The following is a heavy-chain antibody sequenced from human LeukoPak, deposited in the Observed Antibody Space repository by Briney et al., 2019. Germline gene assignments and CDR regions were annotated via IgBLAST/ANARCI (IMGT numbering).Heavy chain of an antibody. CDR1: GYTFTVYY. CDR3: AKGDSSSVPQKGPDY. V-gene: IGHV1-2*02. CDR2: INPNSGGT. Sequence: ASVNVSCKASGYTFTVYYMHWVRQAPGQGLEWMGWINPNSGGTNYAQKFQGRVTMTRDTSISTAYMELSRLRSDDTAVYYCAKGDSSSVPQKGPDYWGQGTLVTVSS. J-gene: IGHJ4*02. D-gene: IGHD6-13*01.